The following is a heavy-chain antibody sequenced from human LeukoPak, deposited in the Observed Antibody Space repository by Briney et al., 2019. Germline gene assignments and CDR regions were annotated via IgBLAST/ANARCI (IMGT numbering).Heavy chain of an antibody. V-gene: IGHV3-23*01. J-gene: IGHJ6*02. CDR2: ISGSGGST. Sequence: GGSLRFSCVASGFTFSNYAMSWVRQAPGKGLEWVSAISGSGGSTYYADSVKGRFTISRDNSKNTLYLQMNSLRAEDTAVYYCAIPGTKRHYYYGMDVWGQGTTVTVCS. CDR1: GFTFSNYA. CDR3: AIPGTKRHYYYGMDV.